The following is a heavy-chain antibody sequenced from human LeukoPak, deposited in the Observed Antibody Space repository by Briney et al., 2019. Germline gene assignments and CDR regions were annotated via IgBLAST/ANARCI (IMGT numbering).Heavy chain of an antibody. Sequence: PGGSLRLSCAASGFTFSSYTMNWVCQAPGKGLEWVSSISSSSNYIVYVDSVKGRFTISRDNAKNSLYLQMNSLRVEDTAVYYCARDVADKFSSSSFDYWGQGTLVTVSS. V-gene: IGHV3-21*01. CDR1: GFTFSSYT. CDR2: ISSSSNYI. CDR3: ARDVADKFSSSSFDY. D-gene: IGHD6-6*01. J-gene: IGHJ4*02.